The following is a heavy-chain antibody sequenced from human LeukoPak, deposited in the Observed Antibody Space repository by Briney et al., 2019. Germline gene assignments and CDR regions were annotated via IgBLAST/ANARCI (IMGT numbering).Heavy chain of an antibody. Sequence: PGGSLRLSCAASGFTFSSYGMHWVRQAPGKGLEWVAVISYDGSNKYYADSVKGRFTISRDNSKNTLYLQMNSLRVEDTAVYYCARDTDDFQGLDIWGQGTVVTVSS. CDR1: GFTFSSYG. V-gene: IGHV3-30*03. CDR2: ISYDGSNK. J-gene: IGHJ3*02. CDR3: ARDTDDFQGLDI. D-gene: IGHD3-3*01.